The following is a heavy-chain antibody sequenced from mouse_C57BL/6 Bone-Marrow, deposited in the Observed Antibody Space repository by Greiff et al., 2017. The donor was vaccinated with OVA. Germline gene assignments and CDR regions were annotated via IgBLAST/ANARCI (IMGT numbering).Heavy chain of an antibody. D-gene: IGHD1-1*02. CDR1: GFSLTSYG. CDR2: IWRGGST. V-gene: IGHV2-5*01. J-gene: IGHJ4*01. Sequence: VQLQESGPGLVKPSQSLSITCTVSGFSLTSYGVHWVRQSPGKGLEWLGVIWRGGSTDYDAAFMSRLSITKDNSKSQVFFKMNSLQADDTAIYYCATYGYYAMDYWGQGTSVTVSS. CDR3: ATYGYYAMDY.